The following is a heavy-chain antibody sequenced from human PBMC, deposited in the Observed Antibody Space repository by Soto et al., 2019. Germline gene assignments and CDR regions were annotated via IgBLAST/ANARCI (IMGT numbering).Heavy chain of an antibody. V-gene: IGHV3-21*06. CDR3: ARGAQPSMVRSSGGAH. CDR1: GFTFSTYS. J-gene: IGHJ4*02. CDR2: INSRGDDL. D-gene: IGHD3-10*01. Sequence: EVHLVESGVGLVRPGGSLRLSCAASGFTFSTYSLTWVRQAPGKGLEWVSSINSRGDDLYYADSVKGRFTISRDNAKNSLYLLMNSLRNDDTAVYFCARGAQPSMVRSSGGAHWGQGAHVTVSS.